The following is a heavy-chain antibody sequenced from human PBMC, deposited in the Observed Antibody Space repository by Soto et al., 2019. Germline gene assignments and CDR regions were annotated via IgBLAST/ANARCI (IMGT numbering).Heavy chain of an antibody. CDR2: IYSGGST. J-gene: IGHJ4*02. CDR3: AREERLSTGQFDY. V-gene: IGHV3-53*01. Sequence: EVQLVESGGGLIQPGGSLRRSCAASGFTVSSKYMSWVRQAPGTGLEWVSVIYSGGSTYYADSVKGRFTISRDNSKNTLYLQMNSLRAEDTAVYYCAREERLSTGQFDYWGQGTLVTVSS. CDR1: GFTVSSKY. D-gene: IGHD3-3*01.